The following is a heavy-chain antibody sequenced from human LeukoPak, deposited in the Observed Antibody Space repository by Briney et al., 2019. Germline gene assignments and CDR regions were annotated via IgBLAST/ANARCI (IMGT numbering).Heavy chain of an antibody. CDR3: ARDYDILTAYLSF. CDR1: GFTSNSYS. D-gene: IGHD3-9*01. J-gene: IGHJ4*02. CDR2: VSYDESNK. Sequence: GRSLRLSCAASGFTSNSYSMHWVRQAPGKGLEWVAVVSYDESNKYYADSVKGRFTISRDNSKNTLYLLMNSLRVDDTALYYCARDYDILTAYLSFWGQGTLVTVSS. V-gene: IGHV3-30*04.